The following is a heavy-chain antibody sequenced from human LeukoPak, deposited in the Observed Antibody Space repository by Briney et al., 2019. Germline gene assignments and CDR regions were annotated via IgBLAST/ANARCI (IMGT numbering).Heavy chain of an antibody. CDR3: ARKFPAAAGVWFDP. V-gene: IGHV7-4-1*02. D-gene: IGHD6-13*01. CDR2: INTNTGNP. Sequence: GASVKVSCKASGYTFTSYAMNWVRQAPGQGLEWMGWINTNTGNPTYAQGFTGRFVFSLDTSVSTAYLQISSLKAEDTAVYYCARKFPAAAGVWFDPWGQGTLVTVSS. J-gene: IGHJ5*02. CDR1: GYTFTSYA.